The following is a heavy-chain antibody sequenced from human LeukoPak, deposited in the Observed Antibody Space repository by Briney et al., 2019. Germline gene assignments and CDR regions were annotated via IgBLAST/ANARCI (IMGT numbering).Heavy chain of an antibody. CDR3: AKAYRSDCYLTSFDP. Sequence: GGSLRLSCAASGFTFSSYAMSWVRQAPGKGLEWVSTISGSGGVAYYADSVKGRFAFSRDNSKNTLYLQMNSLRAEDTAVYYCAKAYRSDCYLTSFDPWGQGTLVTVSS. V-gene: IGHV3-23*01. D-gene: IGHD3-22*01. CDR2: ISGSGGVA. CDR1: GFTFSSYA. J-gene: IGHJ5*02.